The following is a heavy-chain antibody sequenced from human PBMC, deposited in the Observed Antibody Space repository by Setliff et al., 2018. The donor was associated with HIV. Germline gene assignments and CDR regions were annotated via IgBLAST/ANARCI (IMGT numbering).Heavy chain of an antibody. CDR3: TKGGAHDRRKFIDY. CDR2: ISSGGIIK. V-gene: IGHV3-23*01. CDR1: GFTFDISD. D-gene: IGHD3-16*01. J-gene: IGHJ4*02. Sequence: PGESLKISCATSGFTFDISDMSWVRQAPGKGLEWVSSISSGGIIKKYPGSVKGRFTISRDNSNDTVYLQMSSLRAEDTAVYYCTKGGAHDRRKFIDYWGQGTPVTVSS.